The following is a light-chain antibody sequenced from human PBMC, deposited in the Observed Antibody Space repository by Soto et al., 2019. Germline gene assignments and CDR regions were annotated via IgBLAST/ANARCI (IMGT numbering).Light chain of an antibody. V-gene: IGLV2-11*01. Sequence: QSALTQPRSESGSPGQSVTISCTGTSSDVGAYNYVSWYQHHPGKAPQLMIYDVSKRPSGVPDRFSGSKSGNTASVTISGLQADDEADYYCCSYAGTYTYVFGTGTKLTVL. CDR1: SSDVGAYNY. CDR2: DVS. CDR3: CSYAGTYTYV. J-gene: IGLJ1*01.